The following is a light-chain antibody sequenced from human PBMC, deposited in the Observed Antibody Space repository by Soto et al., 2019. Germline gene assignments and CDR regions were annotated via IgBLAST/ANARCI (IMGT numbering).Light chain of an antibody. V-gene: IGLV1-40*01. CDR3: QSYDSRLSAWV. Sequence: QPVLTQPPSVSGAPGQRVTISCTGSSSNIGTGYDVHWYQQLPGIAPKLLIYGKNHRPSGVPDRFSGSKSGTSASLAITGLQAEDEADYYCQSYDSRLSAWVFGGGTKLTVL. CDR2: GKN. J-gene: IGLJ3*02. CDR1: SSNIGTGYD.